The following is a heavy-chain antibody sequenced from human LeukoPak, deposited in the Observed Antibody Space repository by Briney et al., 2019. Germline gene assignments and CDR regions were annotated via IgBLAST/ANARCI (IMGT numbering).Heavy chain of an antibody. D-gene: IGHD1-20*01. Sequence: GGSLRLSCAVSGFIFGDYNMNWVRQAPGKGLEWVSYISSGGSSIYYADTVKGRFTISRDNARNSLYLQMNGLTDEDTAVYYCLRDLNWSLDQWGQGTLVTVSS. CDR3: LRDLNWSLDQ. V-gene: IGHV3-48*02. CDR1: GFIFGDYN. J-gene: IGHJ4*02. CDR2: ISSGGSSI.